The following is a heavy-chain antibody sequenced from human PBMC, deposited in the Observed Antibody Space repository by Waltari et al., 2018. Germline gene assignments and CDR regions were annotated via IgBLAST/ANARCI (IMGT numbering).Heavy chain of an antibody. CDR1: GYIFTRFG. J-gene: IGHJ5*02. CDR2: ISALNGDT. D-gene: IGHD2-2*02. V-gene: IGHV1-18*01. Sequence: QVQLVQSGAEVKKPGASVKVSCKASGYIFTRFGISWVRQAPGQGLEWMGWISALNGDTNYAQRLQGRVTISTDTSTRTAYMELRSLRSDDTAVYFCARSSVLPGGISSFDAWGQGTQVTVSS. CDR3: ARSSVLPGGISSFDA.